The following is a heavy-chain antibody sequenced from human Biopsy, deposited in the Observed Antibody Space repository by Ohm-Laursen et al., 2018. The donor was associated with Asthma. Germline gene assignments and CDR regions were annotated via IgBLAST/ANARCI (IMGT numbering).Heavy chain of an antibody. D-gene: IGHD3-22*01. V-gene: IGHV3-9*01. CDR1: GFTFSNYA. CDR2: ISRNSGNI. Sequence: SLRLSCAASGFTFSNYAMHWVRQAPGKGLEWVSSISRNSGNIDYADSVKGRFTISRDNAKNSLYLQMQSLRPEDTAFYYCAKSADYYDSTDYLDFWGRGTLVTVSS. J-gene: IGHJ4*01. CDR3: AKSADYYDSTDYLDF.